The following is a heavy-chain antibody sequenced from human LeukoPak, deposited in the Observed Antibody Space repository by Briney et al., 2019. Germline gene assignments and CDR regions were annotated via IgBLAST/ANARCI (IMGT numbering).Heavy chain of an antibody. J-gene: IGHJ6*02. Sequence: GGSLRLSCAASGFTFSSYWMSWVRQAPGKGLEWVSYISSSAGTINYADSVKGRFTISRDNAKNSLYLQMNSLRAEDTAVYYCARDPLTMVRGVTATYGMDVWGQGTTVTVSS. CDR2: ISSSAGTI. CDR1: GFTFSSYW. V-gene: IGHV3-48*04. CDR3: ARDPLTMVRGVTATYGMDV. D-gene: IGHD3-10*01.